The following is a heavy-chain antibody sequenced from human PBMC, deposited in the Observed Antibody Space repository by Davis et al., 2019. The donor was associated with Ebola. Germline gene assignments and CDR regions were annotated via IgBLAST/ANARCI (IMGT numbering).Heavy chain of an antibody. Sequence: GESLKISCVASGFTFSSYWMSWVRQAPGKGLEWVANIKQDGSEKYYVDSVKGRFTISRDNAKNSLYLQMNSLRAEDTAVYYCARRNIRGVINDDYWGQGTLVTVSS. V-gene: IGHV3-7*01. CDR2: IKQDGSEK. CDR1: GFTFSSYW. CDR3: ARRNIRGVINDDY. D-gene: IGHD3-10*01. J-gene: IGHJ4*02.